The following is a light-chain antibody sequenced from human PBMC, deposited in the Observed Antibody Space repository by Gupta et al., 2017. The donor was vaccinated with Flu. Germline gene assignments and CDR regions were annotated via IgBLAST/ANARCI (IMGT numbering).Light chain of an antibody. J-gene: IGKJ1*01. CDR2: DAS. CDR3: QQEDNLPRT. Sequence: DIQMTQSPSSLSASVGDRVTITCQASQDITNYLNWYQQKPGKAPKLLIYDASNLEIGVPSRFSGSGSGTNFSFTISSRQPEDIATYYCQQEDNLPRTFGQGTKVEI. CDR1: QDITNY. V-gene: IGKV1-33*01.